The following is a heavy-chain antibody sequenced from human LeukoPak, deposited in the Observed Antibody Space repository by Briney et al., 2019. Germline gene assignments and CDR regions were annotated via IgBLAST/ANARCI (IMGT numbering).Heavy chain of an antibody. CDR2: ISGSGDST. CDR1: GFTFNSYG. CDR3: AKDLGYYFDY. V-gene: IGHV3-23*01. D-gene: IGHD7-27*01. J-gene: IGHJ4*02. Sequence: GGSLRLSCAASGFTFNSYGMNWVRQAPGKGLEWVSAISGSGDSTYYADSVKGRFTISRDNSKNTLFLQMNSLRAEDTAVYYCAKDLGYYFDYWGQGTLVTVSS.